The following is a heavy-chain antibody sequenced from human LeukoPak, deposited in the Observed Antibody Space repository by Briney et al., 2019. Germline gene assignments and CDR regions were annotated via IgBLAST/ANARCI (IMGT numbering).Heavy chain of an antibody. J-gene: IGHJ4*02. CDR3: AKAGSGSYYGMESHFDY. CDR1: GFDVTTYA. V-gene: IGHV3-23*01. D-gene: IGHD1-26*01. Sequence: LPGGSLRLSCAASGFDVTTYAMTWVRQAPAKGLEWVSSIRIGGGGTYYADSVKGRFTISRDNSKNTLYLQMNSLRAEDTAVYYCAKAGSGSYYGMESHFDYWGQGTLVTVSS. CDR2: IRIGGGGT.